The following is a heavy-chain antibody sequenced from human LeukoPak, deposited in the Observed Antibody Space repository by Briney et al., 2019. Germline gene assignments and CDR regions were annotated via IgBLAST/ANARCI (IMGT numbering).Heavy chain of an antibody. J-gene: IGHJ4*02. Sequence: PSQTLSLTCTVSGGSISSGGYYWSWIRQHPGKGLVWIGYIYYSGSTYYNPSLKSRVTISVDTSKNQFSLKLSSVTAADTAVYYCARVLVVITTYYFDYWGQGTLVTVSS. CDR3: ARVLVVITTYYFDY. D-gene: IGHD3-22*01. CDR1: GGSISSGGYY. V-gene: IGHV4-31*03. CDR2: IYYSGST.